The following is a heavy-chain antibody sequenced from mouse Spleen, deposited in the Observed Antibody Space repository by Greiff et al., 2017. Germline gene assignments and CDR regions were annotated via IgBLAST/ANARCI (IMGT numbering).Heavy chain of an antibody. Sequence: QVQLQQSGAELVRPGASVKLSCKASGYTFTDYYINWVKQRPGQGLEWIARIYPGSGNTYYNEKFKGKATLTAEKSSSTAYMQLSSLTSEDSAVYFCARSGLLHAMDYWGQGTSVTVSS. J-gene: IGHJ4*01. D-gene: IGHD2-3*01. CDR3: ARSGLLHAMDY. CDR1: GYTFTDYY. V-gene: IGHV1-76*01. CDR2: IYPGSGNT.